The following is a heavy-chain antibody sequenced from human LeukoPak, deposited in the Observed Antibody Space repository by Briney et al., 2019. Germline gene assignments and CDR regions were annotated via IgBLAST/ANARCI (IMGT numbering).Heavy chain of an antibody. J-gene: IGHJ4*02. D-gene: IGHD6-19*01. V-gene: IGHV3-7*01. CDR1: GFTFSNYW. CDR2: IGQDGSEN. CDR3: ARGGGWYFDY. Sequence: GGSLRLSCGASGFTFSNYWMNWVRQAPGKGQEWVASIGQDGSENYYVDSVKGRFTISRDNAKNSLYLQMNSLRVEDTAVYYCARGGGWYFDYWGQGALITAFS.